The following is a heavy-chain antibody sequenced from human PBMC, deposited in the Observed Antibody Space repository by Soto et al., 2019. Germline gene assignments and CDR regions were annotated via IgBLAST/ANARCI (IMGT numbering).Heavy chain of an antibody. CDR2: IYYSGST. Sequence: KPSETLSLTCTVSGGSISSYYWSWIRQPPGKGLEWIGYIYYSGSTNYNPSLKSRVTISVDTSKNQFSLKLSSVTAADTAVYYCAREVLEKDWNDVAGWWYYYYMDVWGKGTTVTVSS. V-gene: IGHV4-59*01. CDR1: GGSISSYY. J-gene: IGHJ6*03. CDR3: AREVLEKDWNDVAGWWYYYYMDV. D-gene: IGHD1-1*01.